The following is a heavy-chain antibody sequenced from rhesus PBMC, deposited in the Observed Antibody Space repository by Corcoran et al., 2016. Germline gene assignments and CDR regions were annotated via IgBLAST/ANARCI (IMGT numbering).Heavy chain of an antibody. D-gene: IGHD3-16*01. CDR3: ARVESGSYYNDWYFDL. CDR2: VDPVYGEI. V-gene: IGHV1-156*01. CDR1: GYTFTALS. Sequence: EVQLVQSGAEVTKPGASVKVSCKVSGYTFTALSMPLVRQAPGKGLEWMGGVDPVYGEIIHAEKFQGRVTMNEDTSTDTAYMELSSLRSEDTAVYYCARVESGSYYNDWYFDLWGPGTPITISS. J-gene: IGHJ2*01.